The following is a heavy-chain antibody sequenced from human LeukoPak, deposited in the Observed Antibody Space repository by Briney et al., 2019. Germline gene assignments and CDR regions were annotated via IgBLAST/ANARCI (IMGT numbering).Heavy chain of an antibody. CDR3: ARDPRGITALVDYFDY. J-gene: IGHJ4*02. V-gene: IGHV3-11*01. CDR1: GFTVSSNY. Sequence: GGSLRLSCAASGFTVSSNYMSWVRQAPGKGLEWVSYISSSGSAIYYADSVKGRFTISRDNAKNSLYLQMSSLRVEDTAVYYCARDPRGITALVDYFDYWGQGTLVTVSS. CDR2: ISSSGSAI. D-gene: IGHD5-18*01.